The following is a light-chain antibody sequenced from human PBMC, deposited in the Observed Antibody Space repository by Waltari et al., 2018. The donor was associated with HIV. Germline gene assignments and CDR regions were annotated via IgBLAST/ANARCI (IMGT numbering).Light chain of an antibody. J-gene: IGKJ2*01. CDR2: RVS. CDR3: MQATQYPYT. CDR1: QSLVHSDGNTY. V-gene: IGKV2-24*01. Sequence: DVLMTQTPLSSPVTVGQTASISCRSRQSLVHSDGNTYLTGLQQRPGQPPRLLIYRVSNRVAGVPDRFSGSGAGTDFTRKISRVEAEDVGIYYCMQATQYPYTFGQGTKLEIK.